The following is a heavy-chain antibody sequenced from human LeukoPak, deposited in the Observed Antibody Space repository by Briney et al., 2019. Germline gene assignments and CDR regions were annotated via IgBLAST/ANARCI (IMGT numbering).Heavy chain of an antibody. V-gene: IGHV3-7*03. CDR2: IKQDGSEK. CDR1: GFSFSYYW. J-gene: IGHJ4*02. CDR3: ARSSLPRMVYASLDY. D-gene: IGHD2-8*01. Sequence: GGSLRLSCAASGFSFSYYWMSWVRQAPGKGLEWVANIKQDGSEKYYVDSVKGRFTISRDSAKISLFLQMNSLRAEDTAVYYCARSSLPRMVYASLDYWGQGTLVTVSS.